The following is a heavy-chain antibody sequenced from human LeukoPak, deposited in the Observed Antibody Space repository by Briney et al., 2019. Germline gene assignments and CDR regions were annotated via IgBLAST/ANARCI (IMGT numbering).Heavy chain of an antibody. V-gene: IGHV4-4*07. Sequence: SETLSLTCTVSGGSISNYYWNWIRQPAGKGLEWIGRIYTSGSTNYNPSLKSRVTMSVDTSKNQFSLKLSSVTAGDTAVYYCARKGSGSYYFDYRGQGTLVTVSS. CDR1: GGSISNYY. CDR2: IYTSGST. CDR3: ARKGSGSYYFDY. J-gene: IGHJ4*02. D-gene: IGHD3-10*01.